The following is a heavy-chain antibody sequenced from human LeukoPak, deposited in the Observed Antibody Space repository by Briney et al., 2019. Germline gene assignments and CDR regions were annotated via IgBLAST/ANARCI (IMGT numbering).Heavy chain of an antibody. CDR1: GYTFTSYD. V-gene: IGHV1-8*03. J-gene: IGHJ5*02. CDR2: MNPNSGNT. Sequence: ASVKVSCKASGYTFTSYDINWVRQATGQGLEWMGWMNPNSGNTGYAQKFQGRVTITRNTSISTAYMELSSLRSEDTAVYYCARSAGGSYFIETWGQGTLVTVSS. D-gene: IGHD1-26*01. CDR3: ARSAGGSYFIET.